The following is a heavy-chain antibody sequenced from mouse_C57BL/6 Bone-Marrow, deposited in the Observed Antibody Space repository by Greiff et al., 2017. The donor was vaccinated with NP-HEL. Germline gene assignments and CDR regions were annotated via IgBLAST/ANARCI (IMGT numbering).Heavy chain of an antibody. CDR1: GFTFSDFY. Sequence: EVQGVESGGGLVQSGCSLRLSCATSGFTFSDFYMEWVRQAPGKGLEWIAASRNKANDYTTEYSASVKGRFIVSRDTSQSILYLQMNALRAEDTAIYYCARDAPTGYYFDYWGQGTTLTVSS. D-gene: IGHD4-1*02. J-gene: IGHJ2*01. CDR3: ARDAPTGYYFDY. V-gene: IGHV7-1*01. CDR2: SRNKANDYTT.